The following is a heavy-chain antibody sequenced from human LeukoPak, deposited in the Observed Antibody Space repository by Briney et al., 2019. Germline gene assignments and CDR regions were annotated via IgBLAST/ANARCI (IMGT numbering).Heavy chain of an antibody. J-gene: IGHJ4*02. CDR2: IYPGDSDT. V-gene: IGHV5-51*01. D-gene: IGHD6-13*01. CDR1: GYSFSSYW. Sequence: GSLRLSCKGSGYSFSSYWIGWVRQMPGKGLEWMGIIYPGDSDTRYSPSFQGQVTISADKSISTAYLQWSSLKASDTAMYYCARQGSSWSHFDYWGQGTLVTVSS. CDR3: ARQGSSWSHFDY.